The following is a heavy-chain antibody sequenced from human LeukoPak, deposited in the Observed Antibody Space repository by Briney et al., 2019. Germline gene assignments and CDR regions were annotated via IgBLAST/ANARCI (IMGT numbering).Heavy chain of an antibody. J-gene: IGHJ6*02. Sequence: PGGSLRLSCAASGFTVSSNYMSSVRQAPGKGLEWGSAIYIGGSTYYADSVKGRFTISRDNSKNTLYLQMNSLRAEDTAVYYCARDLPLMVRGVIITYYYGMDVWGQGTTVTVSS. CDR3: ARDLPLMVRGVIITYYYGMDV. CDR2: IYIGGST. D-gene: IGHD3-10*01. V-gene: IGHV3-66*01. CDR1: GFTVSSNY.